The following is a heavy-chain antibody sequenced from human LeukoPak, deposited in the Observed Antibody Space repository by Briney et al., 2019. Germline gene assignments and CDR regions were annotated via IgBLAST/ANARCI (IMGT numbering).Heavy chain of an antibody. CDR3: AKDLDSSGYYYYFDY. V-gene: IGHV3-23*01. CDR2: ISGSGGST. D-gene: IGHD3-22*01. J-gene: IGHJ4*02. CDR1: GFTFSSYA. Sequence: GGSLRLSCAASGFTFSSYAMSWVRQAPGKGLEWVSSISGSGGSTYYADSVKGRFTISSDNSKNTLYLQMNSLRAEDTAVYYCAKDLDSSGYYYYFDYWGQGTLVTVSS.